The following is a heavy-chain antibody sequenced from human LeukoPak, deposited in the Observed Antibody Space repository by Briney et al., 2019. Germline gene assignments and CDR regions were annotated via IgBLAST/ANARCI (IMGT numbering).Heavy chain of an antibody. D-gene: IGHD5-12*01. CDR1: GGSISSSSYY. J-gene: IGHJ4*02. V-gene: IGHV4-39*07. CDR2: INHSGST. CDR3: ARGEWLRSWFGY. Sequence: PSETLSLTCTVSGGSISSSSYYWGWIRQPPEKGLEWIGEINHSGSTNYNPSLKSRVTISVDTSKNQFSLKLSSVTAADTAVYYCARGEWLRSWFGYWGQGTLVTVSS.